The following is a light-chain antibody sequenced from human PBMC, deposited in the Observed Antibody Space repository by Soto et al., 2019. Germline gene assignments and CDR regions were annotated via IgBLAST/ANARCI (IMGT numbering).Light chain of an antibody. CDR1: SSDIGGYNY. CDR3: SSYTSSSTVV. V-gene: IGLV2-14*03. Sequence: QPALTQPASMSGSPGQSITISCTGTSSDIGGYNYVSWYQQHPGKAPKLMIYDVSNWPSGVSNRFSGSKSGNTASLTISGLQAEDEADYYCSSYTSSSTVVYGGGTKLTVL. J-gene: IGLJ2*01. CDR2: DVS.